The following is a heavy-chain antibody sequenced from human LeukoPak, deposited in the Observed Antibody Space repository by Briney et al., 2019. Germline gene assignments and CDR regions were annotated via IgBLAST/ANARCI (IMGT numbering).Heavy chain of an antibody. V-gene: IGHV3-23*01. D-gene: IGHD3-3*02. CDR1: GFTFSNYA. J-gene: IGHJ1*01. CDR3: ATFLAIVTARDSLYFQH. CDR2: VSGSGGVA. Sequence: GGSLRLSCAASGFTFSNYAMSWVRQAPGKGLEWVSGVSGSGGVAYHAESVKGRFTISRDNSKNTLHLQMNSLRAEDTAVYYCATFLAIVTARDSLYFQHWGQGTLVTVSS.